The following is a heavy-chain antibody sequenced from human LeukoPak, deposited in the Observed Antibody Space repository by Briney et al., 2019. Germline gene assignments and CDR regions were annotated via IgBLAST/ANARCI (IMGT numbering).Heavy chain of an antibody. CDR1: GFIFSDYN. CDR2: IPYDGSTK. CDR3: ARDSVYAFHI. D-gene: IGHD3-16*01. J-gene: IGHJ4*03. Sequence: GGSLRLSCAASGFIFSDYNMHWVRQTPGKGLEWVAFIPYDGSTKSCADSVKGRFTISRDNSKNTLFLQMNGLRAEDTALYYCARDSVYAFHIWGHGTLVTVSS. V-gene: IGHV3-30*02.